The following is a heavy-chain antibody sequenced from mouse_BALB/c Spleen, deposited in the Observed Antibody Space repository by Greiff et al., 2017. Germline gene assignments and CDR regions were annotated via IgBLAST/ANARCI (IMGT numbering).Heavy chain of an antibody. D-gene: IGHD1-1*01. CDR3: ATSTTSYSMDY. J-gene: IGHJ4*01. V-gene: IGHV5-6*01. Sequence: EVHLVESGGDLVKSGGSLKLSCAASGFTFSSYGMSWVRQTPDKKLEWVATISSGGSYTYYPDSVKGRITITRDNAKNTLYLQMSSLKSDDTAMYYCATSTTSYSMDYWGQGTSVTVSS. CDR2: ISSGGSYT. CDR1: GFTFSSYG.